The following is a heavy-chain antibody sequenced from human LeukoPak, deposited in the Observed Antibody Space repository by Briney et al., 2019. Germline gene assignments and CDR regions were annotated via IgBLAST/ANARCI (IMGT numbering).Heavy chain of an antibody. CDR1: GFTFSSYG. CDR2: IWYDGSNK. J-gene: IGHJ3*02. CDR3: ARDRNSYSGSLGAFDI. D-gene: IGHD1-26*01. Sequence: PGRSLRLSCAASGFTFSSYGMHWVRQAPGKGLEWVAVIWYDGSNKYYADSVKGRFTISRDNSKNTLYLQMNSLRAEDTAVYYCARDRNSYSGSLGAFDIWGQGTMVTVSS. V-gene: IGHV3-33*01.